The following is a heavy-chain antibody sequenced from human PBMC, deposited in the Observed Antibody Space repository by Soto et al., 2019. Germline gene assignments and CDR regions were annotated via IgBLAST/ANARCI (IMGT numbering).Heavy chain of an antibody. CDR2: ISGSGGST. D-gene: IGHD2-2*01. CDR3: AKDRRYCSSTSCYGLDAFDI. Sequence: EVQLLESGGGLVQPGGSLRLSCAASGFTFSSYAMSWVRQAPGKGLEWVSAISGSGGSTYYADSVKGRFTISRDNSKNTLYLQMNSLRAEDTVVYYCAKDRRYCSSTSCYGLDAFDIWGQGTMVTVSS. CDR1: GFTFSSYA. J-gene: IGHJ3*02. V-gene: IGHV3-23*01.